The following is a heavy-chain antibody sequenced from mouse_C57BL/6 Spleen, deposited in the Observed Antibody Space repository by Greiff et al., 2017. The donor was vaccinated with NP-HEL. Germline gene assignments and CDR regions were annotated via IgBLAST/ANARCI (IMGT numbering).Heavy chain of an antibody. Sequence: EVMLVESEGGLVQPGSSMKLSCTASGFTFSDYYMAWVRQVPEKGLEWVANINYDGSSTYYLDSLKSRFIISRDNAKNILYLQMSSLKSEDTATYYCAREGFPWYFDVWGTGTTVTVSS. CDR2: INYDGSST. J-gene: IGHJ1*03. V-gene: IGHV5-16*01. CDR1: GFTFSDYY. CDR3: AREGFPWYFDV.